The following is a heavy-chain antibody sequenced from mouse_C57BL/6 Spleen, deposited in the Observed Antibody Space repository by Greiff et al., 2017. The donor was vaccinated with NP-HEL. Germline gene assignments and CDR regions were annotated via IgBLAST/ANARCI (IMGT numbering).Heavy chain of an antibody. CDR2: ILPGSGST. CDR3: ARLGRRYYYGTGFAY. Sequence: VQLQQSGAELMKPGASVKLSCKATGYTFTGYWIEWVKLRPGHGLEWIGEILPGSGSTNYNEKFKGKATLTADTSSNTAYMQLSSLTTEDSAIYYCARLGRRYYYGTGFAYWGQGTLVTVSA. CDR1: GYTFTGYW. V-gene: IGHV1-9*01. D-gene: IGHD1-1*01. J-gene: IGHJ3*01.